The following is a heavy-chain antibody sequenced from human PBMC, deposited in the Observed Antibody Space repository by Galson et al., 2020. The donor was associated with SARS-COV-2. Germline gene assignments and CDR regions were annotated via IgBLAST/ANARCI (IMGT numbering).Heavy chain of an antibody. V-gene: IGHV3-11*01. CDR1: GFIFSDYY. CDR3: AKVGAFAEFYFDY. CDR2: ISWSGSTI. J-gene: IGHJ4*02. D-gene: IGHD1-26*01. Sequence: EGSLRLSCVASGFIFSDYYMSWIRQAPGKGLEWVSYISWSGSTIDYADSVTGRFTISRDNAQNSVYLQMNNLRVEDTAVYYCAKVGAFAEFYFDYWGQGALVTVSS.